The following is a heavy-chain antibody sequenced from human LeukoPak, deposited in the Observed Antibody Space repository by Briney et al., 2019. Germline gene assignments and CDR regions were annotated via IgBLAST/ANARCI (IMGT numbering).Heavy chain of an antibody. Sequence: SETLSLTCTVSGGSISSCYWSWVRQPPGKGLEWIGRIYYTGDTSYTPSLKSRVTISVDTSKNQFFLKLNSVTAADTAVYYCAKSNGYGLIDIWGQGTMVTVSS. CDR1: GGSISSCY. CDR3: AKSNGYGLIDI. D-gene: IGHD3-22*01. V-gene: IGHV4-59*05. J-gene: IGHJ3*02. CDR2: IYYTGDT.